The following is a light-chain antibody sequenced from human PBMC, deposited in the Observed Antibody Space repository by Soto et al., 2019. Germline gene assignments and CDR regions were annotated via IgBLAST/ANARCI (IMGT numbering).Light chain of an antibody. CDR1: QSISSW. Sequence: DIQMTQSPSTLSASVGDRVTITCRASQSISSWLAWYQQKPGKAPKLLIYDASSLESGVPSRFSGSGSATEFTLTISSLQPDDFATYYCQQYNNYWTFGQGTKADIK. V-gene: IGKV1-5*01. J-gene: IGKJ1*01. CDR3: QQYNNYWT. CDR2: DAS.